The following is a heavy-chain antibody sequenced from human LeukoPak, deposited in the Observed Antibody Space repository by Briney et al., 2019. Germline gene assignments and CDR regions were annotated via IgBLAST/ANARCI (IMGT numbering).Heavy chain of an antibody. CDR2: INAGNGNT. CDR3: ARQGDYYYYYYMDV. J-gene: IGHJ6*03. CDR1: GYTFTSYA. Sequence: ASVKVSCKASGYTFTSYAMHWVRQAPGQRLEWMGWINAGNGNTKYSQEFQGRVTITRDTSASTAYMELSSLRSEDMAVYYCARQGDYYYYYYMDVWGKGTTVTVSS. V-gene: IGHV1-3*03.